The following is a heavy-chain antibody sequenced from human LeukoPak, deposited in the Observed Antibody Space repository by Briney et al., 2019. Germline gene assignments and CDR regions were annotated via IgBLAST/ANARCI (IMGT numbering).Heavy chain of an antibody. CDR3: ARTIMGDTYGMDV. J-gene: IGHJ6*02. Sequence: GGSLRLSCAASGFTFSSYAMSWVRQAPGKGLEWVSAISGSGGSTYYADSVKGRFTISRDNPKNTLYLQMNSLRADDTAVYYCARTIMGDTYGMDVWGHGTTVTVSS. CDR1: GFTFSSYA. CDR2: ISGSGGST. D-gene: IGHD1-26*01. V-gene: IGHV3-23*01.